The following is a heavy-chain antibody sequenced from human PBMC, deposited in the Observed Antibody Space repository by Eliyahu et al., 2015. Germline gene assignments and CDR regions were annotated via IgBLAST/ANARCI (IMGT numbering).Heavy chain of an antibody. V-gene: IGHV4-59*08. J-gene: IGHJ5*02. D-gene: IGHD2-2*01. CDR1: GXSIXSYX. CDR3: ARHGGGRYCSSTSCFAAWFDP. Sequence: QVQLQESGPGLVKPSETXSLTCTVXGXSIXSYXWXWIRQPPGKGLEWIGYXYYSGSTNYNPSLQSRVTISVDTSKNQFSLKLNSLTAADTAVYYCARHGGGRYCSSTSCFAAWFDPWGQGTLVTVSS. CDR2: XYYSGST.